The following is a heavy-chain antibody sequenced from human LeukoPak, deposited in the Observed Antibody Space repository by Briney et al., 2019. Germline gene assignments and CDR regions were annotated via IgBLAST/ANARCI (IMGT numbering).Heavy chain of an antibody. D-gene: IGHD3-16*01. CDR1: GGSMDIYY. CDR3: ARDPGDTYHDWYFDL. CDR2: IDARGTT. Sequence: PSETLSLTCTVSGGSMDIYYWSWIRQPAGSGLEWVGRIDARGTTHYNPSLRGRVTMSVDTSKTHFSLNLTSVTAADTAVYYCARDPGDTYHDWYFDLWGRGTVVAVSS. J-gene: IGHJ2*01. V-gene: IGHV4-4*07.